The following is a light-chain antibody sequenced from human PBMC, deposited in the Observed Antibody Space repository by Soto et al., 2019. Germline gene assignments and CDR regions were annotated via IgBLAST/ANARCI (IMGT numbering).Light chain of an antibody. CDR2: GAS. CDR3: QQCYNWPWT. J-gene: IGKJ1*01. Sequence: ETVMTQSPATLSVSPGERATLSCKASQSVSRTLAWYQQKPGQAPRLLIYGASTRATGIPARFSGSGSGTELTLTISSLQSEDFAIYYCQQCYNWPWTCGQGTKVEI. V-gene: IGKV3-15*01. CDR1: QSVSRT.